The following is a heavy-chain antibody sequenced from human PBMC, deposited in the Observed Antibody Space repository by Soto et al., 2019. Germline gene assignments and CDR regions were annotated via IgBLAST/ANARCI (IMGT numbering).Heavy chain of an antibody. CDR3: ARSPYGSHYFDY. D-gene: IGHD3-10*01. V-gene: IGHV3-53*02. J-gene: IGHJ4*02. Sequence: EVQLVETGGGLIQPGGSLRVSGAVSGFTGSADYMNWVRQAPGKGLEWVSIIYSDGSTFYADSVKGGFTISRDNSKNTLFLQMNSLRAEDTAVYYCARSPYGSHYFDYWGQGTLVTVSS. CDR1: GFTGSADY. CDR2: IYSDGST.